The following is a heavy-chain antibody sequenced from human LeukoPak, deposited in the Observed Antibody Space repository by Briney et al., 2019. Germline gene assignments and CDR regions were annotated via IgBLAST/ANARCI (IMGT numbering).Heavy chain of an antibody. CDR1: GGSITDYY. Sequence: TSETLSLTCALSGGSITDYYYNWVRQPPGKGLEWIGEINHTGSTTYNPSLKSRVIIAVDTSKNQFSLKLTSVTAADTAVYYCARQTGSGLFILPGGQGTLVTVSS. D-gene: IGHD3/OR15-3a*01. V-gene: IGHV4-34*01. CDR2: INHTGST. J-gene: IGHJ4*02. CDR3: ARQTGSGLFILP.